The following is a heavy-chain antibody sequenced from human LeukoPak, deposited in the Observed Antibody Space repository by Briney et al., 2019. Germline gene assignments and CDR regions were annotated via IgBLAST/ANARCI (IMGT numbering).Heavy chain of an antibody. J-gene: IGHJ4*02. D-gene: IGHD4/OR15-4a*01. Sequence: SETLSLTCAVYNGFDNLYFMLVRQPPGKGLEWIGEMTHRGSPNYNPSVRSRVTISMNVSQRQFSLNLRSVTAADTATYYCAVYGGNWDFDSWGPGTPVTVSS. CDR2: MTHRGSP. CDR3: AVYGGNWDFDS. V-gene: IGHV4-34*01. CDR1: NGFDNLYF.